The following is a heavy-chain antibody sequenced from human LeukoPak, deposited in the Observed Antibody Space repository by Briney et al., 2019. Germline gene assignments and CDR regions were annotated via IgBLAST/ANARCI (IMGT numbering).Heavy chain of an antibody. CDR1: GGSISSSSYY. CDR3: ARAPYHYYDSSGYPFYFDY. Sequence: SETLSDTCTVSGGSISSSSYYWGWIRQPPGKGLEWIGSIYYSGSTYYNPSLKRRVPLSVDTSKNQFSLKLSSVAAADTAVYYCARAPYHYYDSSGYPFYFDYWGQGNLVPVSS. CDR2: IYYSGST. J-gene: IGHJ4*02. V-gene: IGHV4-39*01. D-gene: IGHD3-22*01.